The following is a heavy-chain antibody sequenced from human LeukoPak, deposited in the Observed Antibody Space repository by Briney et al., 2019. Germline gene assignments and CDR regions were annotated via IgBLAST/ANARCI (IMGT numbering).Heavy chain of an antibody. V-gene: IGHV1-46*01. CDR3: ARGGAQLWFSSDDY. CDR1: GYTFTNYF. D-gene: IGHD5-18*01. CDR2: IDPSGGGT. Sequence: GASVKVSCKASGYTFTNYFIHWVPQAPGQGLEWMGIIDPSGGGTTYAQKFQGRVTMTRDTSTSTVCMDLSSLRSGDTAVYYCARGGAQLWFSSDDYWGQGTLVTVSS. J-gene: IGHJ4*02.